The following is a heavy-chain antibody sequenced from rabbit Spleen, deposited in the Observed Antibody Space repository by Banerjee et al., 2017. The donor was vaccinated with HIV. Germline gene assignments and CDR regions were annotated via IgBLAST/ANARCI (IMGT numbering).Heavy chain of an antibody. CDR3: VRDTWHFKL. CDR2: IDPVFGST. D-gene: IGHD3-1*01. Sequence: QSLEESGGDLVKPGASLTLTCIASGFSFSSRYCVCWVRQAPGKGLEWIGYIDPVFGSTYYASWVNGRFTISSHNAQNTLYLQLNSLTVADTATYFCVRDTWHFKLWGQGTLVTVS. J-gene: IGHJ4*01. CDR1: GFSFSSRYC. V-gene: IGHV1S40*01.